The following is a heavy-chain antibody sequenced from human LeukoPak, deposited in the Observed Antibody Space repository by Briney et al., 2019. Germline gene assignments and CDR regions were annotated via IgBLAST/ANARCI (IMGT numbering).Heavy chain of an antibody. D-gene: IGHD6-6*01. Sequence: PSETLSLTCTVSGGSISSGGYYWSWIRQPPGKGLEWIGYIYHSGSTYYNPSLKSRVTISVDRSKNQFSLKLSSVTAADTAVYYCAREGRSSSPPVVDYWGQGTLVTVSS. CDR3: AREGRSSSPPVVDY. V-gene: IGHV4-30-2*01. CDR2: IYHSGST. CDR1: GGSISSGGYY. J-gene: IGHJ4*02.